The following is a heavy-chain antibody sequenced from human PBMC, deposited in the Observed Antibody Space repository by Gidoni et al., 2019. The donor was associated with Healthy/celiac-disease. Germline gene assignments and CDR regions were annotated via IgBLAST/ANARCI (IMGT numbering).Heavy chain of an antibody. Sequence: QVQLVESGGGVVQPGRSLGLSCAASGFTFSSYGMHWVRQAPGKGLEWVAVISYDGSKKYYADSVKGRFTISRDNSKNTLYLQMNSLRAEDTAVYYCAKEHYDSSGYPHGFDYWGQGTLVTVSS. CDR1: GFTFSSYG. V-gene: IGHV3-30*18. D-gene: IGHD3-22*01. CDR2: ISYDGSKK. CDR3: AKEHYDSSGYPHGFDY. J-gene: IGHJ4*02.